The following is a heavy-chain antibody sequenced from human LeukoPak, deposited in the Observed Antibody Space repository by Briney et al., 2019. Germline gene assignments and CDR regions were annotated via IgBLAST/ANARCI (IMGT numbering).Heavy chain of an antibody. Sequence: PSETLSLTCTVSGGSMSPYHWGWIRQPPGKGLEWTGYIYYSGSTNYNPSLNSRVTISVDTSKNQFSLRLSSVTAADTAIYYCARAVSGRFDYWGQGTLVTVSS. D-gene: IGHD6-19*01. V-gene: IGHV4-59*08. CDR2: IYYSGST. J-gene: IGHJ4*02. CDR1: GGSMSPYH. CDR3: ARAVSGRFDY.